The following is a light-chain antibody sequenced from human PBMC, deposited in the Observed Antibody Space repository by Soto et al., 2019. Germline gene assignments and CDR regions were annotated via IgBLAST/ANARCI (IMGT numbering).Light chain of an antibody. CDR1: QSVSSY. V-gene: IGKV3-11*01. CDR2: DAS. J-gene: IGKJ4*01. Sequence: EIVLTQSPPTQSLSPGERATLSCRASQSVSSYLAWYQQKPGQAPRLLIYDASNRATGIPARFSGSGSGTDFTLTISSLEPEDFAVYYCQQRSNWPPSLTFGGGTKVDIK. CDR3: QQRSNWPPSLT.